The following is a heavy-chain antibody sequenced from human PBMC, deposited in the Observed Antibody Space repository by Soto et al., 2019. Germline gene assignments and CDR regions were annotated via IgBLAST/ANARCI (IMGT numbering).Heavy chain of an antibody. CDR1: GGSISSYY. D-gene: IGHD3-3*01. Sequence: SETLSLTCTVSGGSISSYYWSXIRQPPGKGLEWIGYIYYSGSTNYNPSLKSRVTISVDTSKNQFSLKLSSVTAADTAVYYCARHSLYYDFWSGYSNWFDPWGQGTLVTVSS. J-gene: IGHJ5*02. CDR3: ARHSLYYDFWSGYSNWFDP. V-gene: IGHV4-59*08. CDR2: IYYSGST.